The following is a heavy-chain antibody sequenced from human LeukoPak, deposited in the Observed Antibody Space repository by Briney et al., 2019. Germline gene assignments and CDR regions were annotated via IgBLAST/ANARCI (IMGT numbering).Heavy chain of an antibody. D-gene: IGHD3-22*01. CDR1: GYTFTSYH. Sequence: ASVKVSCKASGYTFTSYHMHWVRQAPGQGLEWMGKINLSGGSTTYAQKFQGRVTMTRDTSTSTVYMELSSLRSEDTAVYYCARLSSGYYSRFDYWGQGTLVTVSS. CDR2: INLSGGST. CDR3: ARLSSGYYSRFDY. V-gene: IGHV1-46*01. J-gene: IGHJ4*02.